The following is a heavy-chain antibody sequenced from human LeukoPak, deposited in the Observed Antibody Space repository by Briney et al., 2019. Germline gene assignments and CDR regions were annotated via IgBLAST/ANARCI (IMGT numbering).Heavy chain of an antibody. D-gene: IGHD4-17*01. J-gene: IGHJ4*02. CDR1: GGSISSFY. CDR3: ATSYGDYPYYFDY. CDR2: IYYSGST. Sequence: KPSETLSLTCTVSGGSISSFYWNWIRQPPGKGLEWIGYIYYSGSTYYNPSLKSRVTISVDTSKNQFSLKLSSVTAADTAVYYCATSYGDYPYYFDYWGQGTLVTVSS. V-gene: IGHV4-59*08.